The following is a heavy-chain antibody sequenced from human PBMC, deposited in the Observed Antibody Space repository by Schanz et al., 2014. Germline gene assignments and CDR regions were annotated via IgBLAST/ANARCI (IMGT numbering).Heavy chain of an antibody. Sequence: QVQLVQSGAEVKKPGASVKVSCKASGYTTFTDYYIHWVRQAPGQGLEWMGWITAYNGNTNYAQKLQGRVTMTADTSTTTAYMELSGLRSEDTAVYYCARDRLECGAECYSVEVFEIWGQGTLVIVSS. CDR3: ARDRLECGAECYSVEVFEI. V-gene: IGHV1-18*01. D-gene: IGHD2-21*01. CDR2: ITAYNGNT. CDR1: GYTTFTDYY. J-gene: IGHJ4*02.